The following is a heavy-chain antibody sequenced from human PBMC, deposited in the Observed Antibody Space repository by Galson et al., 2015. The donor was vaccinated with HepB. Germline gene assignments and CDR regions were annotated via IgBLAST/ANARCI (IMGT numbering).Heavy chain of an antibody. V-gene: IGHV1-18*01. CDR1: GYTFTSYG. CDR3: ARATHPYGDYGVDY. Sequence: SVKVSCKASGYTFTSYGISWVRQAPGQGLEWMGWISAYNGNTNYAQKLQGRVTMTTDTSTSTAYMELRSLRSDDTAVYYCARATHPYGDYGVDYWGQGTLVTVSS. CDR2: ISAYNGNT. D-gene: IGHD4-17*01. J-gene: IGHJ4*02.